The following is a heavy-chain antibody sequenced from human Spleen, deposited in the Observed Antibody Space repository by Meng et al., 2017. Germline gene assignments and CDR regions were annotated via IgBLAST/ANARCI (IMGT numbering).Heavy chain of an antibody. CDR1: GGSISSGGYY. CDR2: IYYSEST. V-gene: IGHV4-31*03. D-gene: IGHD3-22*01. J-gene: IGHJ5*02. Sequence: QPQLQESGPGLVKPSQTLSLTCTVSGGSISSGGYYWSWIRQHPGKGLEWIGYIYYSESTYYTPSLQSRVTISVDTSKNQFSLRLSSVTAADTAVYYCARDGSGYGRFDPWGQGTLVTVSS. CDR3: ARDGSGYGRFDP.